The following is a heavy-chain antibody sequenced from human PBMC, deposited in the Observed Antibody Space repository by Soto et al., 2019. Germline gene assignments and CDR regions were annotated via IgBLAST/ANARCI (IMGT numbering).Heavy chain of an antibody. CDR1: GGTFSSYA. Sequence: SVKVSCKASGGTFSSYAISWLRQSPGQGLEWMGGIIPIFGTANYAQKFQGRVTITADKSTSTAYMELSSLRSEDTAVYYCARSVDTTMSNDYWGQGTLVTVSS. CDR2: IIPIFGTA. CDR3: ARSVDTTMSNDY. J-gene: IGHJ4*02. V-gene: IGHV1-69*06. D-gene: IGHD5-18*01.